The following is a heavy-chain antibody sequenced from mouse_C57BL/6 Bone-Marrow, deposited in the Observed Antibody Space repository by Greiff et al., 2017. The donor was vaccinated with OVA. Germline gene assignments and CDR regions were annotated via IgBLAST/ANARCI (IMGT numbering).Heavy chain of an antibody. Sequence: QVQLKESGAELVRPGASVKLSCKASGYTFTDYYINWVKQRPGQGLEWIARIYPGSGNTYYNEKFKGKATLTAEKSSSTAYMQLSSLTSEDSAVYFCARWIYYYGSSYFDVWGTGTTVTVSS. CDR2: IYPGSGNT. V-gene: IGHV1-76*01. D-gene: IGHD1-1*01. J-gene: IGHJ1*03. CDR3: ARWIYYYGSSYFDV. CDR1: GYTFTDYY.